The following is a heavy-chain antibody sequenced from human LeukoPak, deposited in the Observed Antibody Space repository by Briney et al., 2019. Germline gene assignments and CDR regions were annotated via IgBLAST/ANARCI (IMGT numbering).Heavy chain of an antibody. V-gene: IGHV4-4*07. CDR3: ARDCYSSSWYGWFDP. D-gene: IGHD6-13*01. J-gene: IGHJ5*02. Sequence: SETLSLTCTVSGGSISSYYWSWIRQPAGKGLEWIGRIYTSGSTNYNPSLKSRVTMSVDTSKNQFSLKLSSVTAADTAVYYCARDCYSSSWYGWFDPWGQGTLVTVSS. CDR1: GGSISSYY. CDR2: IYTSGST.